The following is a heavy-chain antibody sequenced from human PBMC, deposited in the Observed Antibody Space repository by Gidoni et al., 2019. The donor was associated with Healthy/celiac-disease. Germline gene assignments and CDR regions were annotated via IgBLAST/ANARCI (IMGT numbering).Heavy chain of an antibody. CDR3: ARASGGIAAAGTRSWFDP. Sequence: EVQLVESGGGLVKPGGSLRLSCAASGFTFSSYSMNWVRQAPGKGLEWVSSISSSSSYIYYADSVKGRFTISRDNAKNSLYLQMNSLRAEDTAVYYCARASGGIAAAGTRSWFDPWGQGTLVTVSS. CDR1: GFTFSSYS. D-gene: IGHD6-13*01. V-gene: IGHV3-21*01. CDR2: ISSSSSYI. J-gene: IGHJ5*02.